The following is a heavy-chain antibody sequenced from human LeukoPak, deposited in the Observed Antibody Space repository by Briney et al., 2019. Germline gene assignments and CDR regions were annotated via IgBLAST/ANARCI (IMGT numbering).Heavy chain of an antibody. J-gene: IGHJ4*02. V-gene: IGHV4-4*07. D-gene: IGHD6-19*01. CDR3: AREYSSGWYLTFDY. Sequence: PSETLSLTCIISGGSIGPYYWSWIRQAAGKGPEWIGRIYTSGSTNYNPSLKSRLTISVDTSKNQFSLKLSSVTAADTAVYYCAREYSSGWYLTFDYWGQGTLVTVSS. CDR2: IYTSGST. CDR1: GGSIGPYY.